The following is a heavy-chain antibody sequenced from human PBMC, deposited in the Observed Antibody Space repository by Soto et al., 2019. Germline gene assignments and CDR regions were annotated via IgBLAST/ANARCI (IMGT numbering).Heavy chain of an antibody. V-gene: IGHV1-69*06. CDR3: ARDLTDGYNHAFDI. J-gene: IGHJ3*02. Sequence: QVQLVQSGAEVKKPGSSVKVSYKASGGTFSSYAISWVRQAPGQGLEWMGGIIPIFGTANYAQKFQGRVTITADKSTSTAYMELSSLRSEDTAVYYCARDLTDGYNHAFDIWGQGTMVTVSS. D-gene: IGHD5-12*01. CDR1: GGTFSSYA. CDR2: IIPIFGTA.